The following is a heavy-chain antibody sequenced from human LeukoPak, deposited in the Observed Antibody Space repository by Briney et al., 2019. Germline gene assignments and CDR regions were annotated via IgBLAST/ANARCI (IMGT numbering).Heavy chain of an antibody. CDR2: IHVSGGT. J-gene: IGHJ6*03. V-gene: IGHV4-4*09. CDR1: GASISSYY. D-gene: IGHD4-23*01. CDR3: AKGTSTMVTPNYYCYYSMDV. Sequence: PSETLSLSCTVSGASISSYYWNWIRQSPGKGLEWIGYIHVSGGTSYDPSLKSRVTISIDTSKNQFSLKLSSVTAADTAVYYCAKGTSTMVTPNYYCYYSMDVWGKGTTVTVSS.